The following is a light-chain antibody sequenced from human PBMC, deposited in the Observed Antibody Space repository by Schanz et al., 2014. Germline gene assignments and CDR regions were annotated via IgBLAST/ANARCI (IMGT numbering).Light chain of an antibody. CDR1: SSDVGAYDY. CDR2: GVS. CDR3: AAWDDSLSGYV. Sequence: QSALTQPRSVSGSPGQSVTISCTGTSSDVGAYDYVSWYQQHPGKAPKLMIYGVSHRPSGVPDRFSGSKSGNTASLAISGLRSEDEADYYCAAWDDSLSGYVFGTGTKLTVL. V-gene: IGLV2-11*01. J-gene: IGLJ1*01.